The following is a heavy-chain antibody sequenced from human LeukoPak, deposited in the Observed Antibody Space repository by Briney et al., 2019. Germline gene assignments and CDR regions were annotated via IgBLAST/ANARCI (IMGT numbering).Heavy chain of an antibody. CDR3: ATDTWVIGGMFDY. J-gene: IGHJ4*02. Sequence: ASVKVSCKVSGYTLTELSMHWVRQAPGKGLEWMGGFDPEDGETIYAQKFQGRVTMTEDTSTDTAYMELSSLRSEDTAVYYCATDTWVIGGMFDYWVREPWSPSPQ. V-gene: IGHV1-24*01. CDR2: FDPEDGET. CDR1: GYTLTELS. D-gene: IGHD2-21*01.